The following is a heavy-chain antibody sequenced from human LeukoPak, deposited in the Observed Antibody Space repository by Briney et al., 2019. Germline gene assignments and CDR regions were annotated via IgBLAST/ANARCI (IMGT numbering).Heavy chain of an antibody. CDR3: ARKAFGATSRYFDY. CDR1: GFKFSDHY. D-gene: IGHD4/OR15-4a*01. Sequence: GGSLRLSCAASGFKFSDHYIDWVRQAPGKGLEWVSAIGGSGGSTYYADSVKGRLTISRDNSKNTLYLQMSSLRAEDTAIYYCARKAFGATSRYFDYWGQGTLVTVSS. V-gene: IGHV3-23*01. J-gene: IGHJ4*02. CDR2: IGGSGGST.